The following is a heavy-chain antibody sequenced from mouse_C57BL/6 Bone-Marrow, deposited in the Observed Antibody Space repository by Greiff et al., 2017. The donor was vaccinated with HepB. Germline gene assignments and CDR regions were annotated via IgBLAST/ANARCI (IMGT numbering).Heavy chain of an antibody. D-gene: IGHD1-1*01. V-gene: IGHV5-15*01. CDR1: GFTFSDYG. J-gene: IGHJ4*01. Sequence: EVQLVESGGGLVQPGGSLKLSCAASGFTFSDYGMAWVRQAPRKGPEWVAFISNLAYSIYYADTVTGRFTISRENAKNTLYLEMSSLRSEDTAMYYCARHGGSSWVDYWGQGTSVTVSS. CDR2: ISNLAYSI. CDR3: ARHGGSSWVDY.